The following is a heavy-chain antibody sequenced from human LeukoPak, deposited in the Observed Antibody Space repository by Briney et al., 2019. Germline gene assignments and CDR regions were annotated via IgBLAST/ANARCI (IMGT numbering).Heavy chain of an antibody. Sequence: RASVKVSCKTSGYTFITSGITWVRPAPGHGLKWMGWISPFNGKTRFAEEFQDRLTLTTDTPTRTAYMVLRSLRSDDTAVYYCVRDRDATPDDVRDYWGQGSLVTVS. D-gene: IGHD2-21*02. J-gene: IGHJ4*02. CDR2: ISPFNGKT. CDR3: VRDRDATPDDVRDY. CDR1: GYTFITSG. V-gene: IGHV1-18*01.